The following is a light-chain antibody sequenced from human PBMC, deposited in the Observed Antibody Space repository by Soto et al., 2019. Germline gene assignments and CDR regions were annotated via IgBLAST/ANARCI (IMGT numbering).Light chain of an antibody. Sequence: QSVLTQPPSVSAAPGQKVTISCSGSRSNIGNNYVSWYQQLPGTAPKLLIYDNNKRPSGIPDRFSGSKSGTSATLGITGLQTGDEADYYCGTWDSSLSAVVFGGRTKRTVL. CDR1: RSNIGNNY. J-gene: IGLJ2*01. CDR2: DNN. CDR3: GTWDSSLSAVV. V-gene: IGLV1-51*01.